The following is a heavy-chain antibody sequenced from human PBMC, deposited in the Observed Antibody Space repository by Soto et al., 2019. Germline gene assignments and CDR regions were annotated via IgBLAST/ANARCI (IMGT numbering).Heavy chain of an antibody. V-gene: IGHV3-23*01. D-gene: IGHD4-4*01. J-gene: IGHJ4*02. CDR2: ISGSGGST. Sequence: GGSLRLSCAASGFTFSSYAMSWVRQAPGKGLEWVSAISGSGGSTYYADPVKGRFTISRDNSKNTLYLQMNSLRAEDTAVYYCAKSPYYSNYHSFDYWGQGTLVTVSS. CDR1: GFTFSSYA. CDR3: AKSPYYSNYHSFDY.